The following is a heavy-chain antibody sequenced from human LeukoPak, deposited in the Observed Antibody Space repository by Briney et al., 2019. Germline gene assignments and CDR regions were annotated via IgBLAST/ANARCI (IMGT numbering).Heavy chain of an antibody. CDR1: GGSFSGYY. Sequence: SETLSLTCAVYGGSFSGYYWSWIRQPPGKGLEWIGEINHSGSTYYNPSLKSRVTISVDTSKNQFSLKLSSVTAADTAVYYCARALGRYCSGGSCYPAAGPRTRDYYYYYGMDVWGQGTTVTVSS. CDR3: ARALGRYCSGGSCYPAAGPRTRDYYYYYGMDV. D-gene: IGHD2-15*01. J-gene: IGHJ6*02. CDR2: INHSGST. V-gene: IGHV4-34*01.